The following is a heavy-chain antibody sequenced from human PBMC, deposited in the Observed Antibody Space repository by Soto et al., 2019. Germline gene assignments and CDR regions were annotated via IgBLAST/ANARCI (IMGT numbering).Heavy chain of an antibody. Sequence: QVQLVESGGGVVQPGTSLRLSCAASGFTFGPYGIYWVRQAPGKGLEWVAGISFDGSIQYYADSVKGRFTVSRDNSKNTVDLQMISVRTEDTAVYYCAKDRRGSGSYLFDPWGQGTLVTVTS. V-gene: IGHV3-30*18. CDR3: AKDRRGSGSYLFDP. D-gene: IGHD3-10*01. CDR1: GFTFGPYG. J-gene: IGHJ5*02. CDR2: ISFDGSIQ.